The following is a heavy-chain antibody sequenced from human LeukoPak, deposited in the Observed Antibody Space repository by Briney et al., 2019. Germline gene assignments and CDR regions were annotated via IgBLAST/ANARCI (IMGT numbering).Heavy chain of an antibody. CDR1: GGSISSYY. J-gene: IGHJ4*02. Sequence: SETLSLTCTVSGGSISSYYWSWIRQPAGKGLEWIGRIYTSGSTNYNPSLKSRVTMSVDTSKNQFSLKLSSVTAADTAVYYCARSQIKVGDFDYWAQGTLVTVSS. CDR3: ARSQIKVGDFDY. D-gene: IGHD3-16*01. V-gene: IGHV4-4*07. CDR2: IYTSGST.